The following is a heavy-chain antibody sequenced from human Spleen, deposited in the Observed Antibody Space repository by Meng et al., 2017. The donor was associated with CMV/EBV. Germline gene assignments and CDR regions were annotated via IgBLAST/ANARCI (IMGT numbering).Heavy chain of an antibody. CDR3: ARGGVVVIFDN. Sequence: GESLKISCAASGFTFSSYWMSWVRQAPGKGLEWVSVIYPGGSTYFADSVKGRFTISRDNSKNMLYLQMNSLRAEDTAVYYCARGGVVVIFDNWGQGTLVTVSS. V-gene: IGHV3-66*02. J-gene: IGHJ4*02. D-gene: IGHD3-22*01. CDR2: IYPGGST. CDR1: GFTFSSYW.